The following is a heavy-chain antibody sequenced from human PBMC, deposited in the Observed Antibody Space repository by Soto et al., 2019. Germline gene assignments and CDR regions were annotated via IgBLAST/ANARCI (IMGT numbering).Heavy chain of an antibody. Sequence: QVQLVESGGGVVQPGRSLRLSCAASGFTFSSYGMHWVRQAPGKGLEWVAVILYDGSNKYYADSVKGRFTISRDNSKNTLYLQMNSLRSEDTAVYYCARPGIAAAGTIYWGQGTLVTGSS. V-gene: IGHV3-33*05. D-gene: IGHD6-13*01. CDR2: ILYDGSNK. CDR1: GFTFSSYG. J-gene: IGHJ4*02. CDR3: ARPGIAAAGTIY.